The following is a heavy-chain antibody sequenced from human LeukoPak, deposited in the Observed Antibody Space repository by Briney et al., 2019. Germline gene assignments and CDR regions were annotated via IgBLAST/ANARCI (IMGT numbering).Heavy chain of an antibody. V-gene: IGHV7-4-1*02. D-gene: IGHD4-17*01. CDR3: ARESGEDGDYVVGWFDP. CDR1: GYTFTSYA. CDR2: INTNTGNP. Sequence: ASVNVSCKASGYTFTSYAMNWVRQAPGQGLEWMGWINTNTGNPTYAQGFTGRFVFSLDTSVSTAYLQISSLKAEDTAVYYCARESGEDGDYVVGWFDPWGQGTLVTVSS. J-gene: IGHJ5*02.